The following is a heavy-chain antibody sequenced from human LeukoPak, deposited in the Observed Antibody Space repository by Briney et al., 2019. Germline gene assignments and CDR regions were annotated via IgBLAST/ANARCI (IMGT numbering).Heavy chain of an antibody. CDR1: GASISSYY. V-gene: IGHV4-59*01. CDR3: AREAVAGGYYFDY. CDR2: IYYSGST. D-gene: IGHD6-19*01. J-gene: IGHJ4*02. Sequence: SETLSLTCTVSGASISSYYWSWIRQPPGKGLEWIGYIYYSGSTNYNPSLKSRVTISVDTSKNQFSLKLRFVTAADTAVYYCAREAVAGGYYFDYWGQGTLVTVSS.